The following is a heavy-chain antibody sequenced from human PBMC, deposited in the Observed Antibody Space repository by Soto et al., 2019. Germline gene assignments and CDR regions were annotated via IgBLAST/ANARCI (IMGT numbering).Heavy chain of an antibody. CDR1: GDSISSGFYY. J-gene: IGHJ4*02. Sequence: SETLSLTCTVSGDSISSGFYYWTWIRQTPGKGLEWIGYTFHSGATYFNSSLEGRVSISVDTSKNQFFLKLTSVTAADTAVYYCARGGHVGSATSCCHNFWGQGTLVTVSS. D-gene: IGHD2-2*01. CDR2: TFHSGAT. V-gene: IGHV4-30-4*01. CDR3: ARGGHVGSATSCCHNF.